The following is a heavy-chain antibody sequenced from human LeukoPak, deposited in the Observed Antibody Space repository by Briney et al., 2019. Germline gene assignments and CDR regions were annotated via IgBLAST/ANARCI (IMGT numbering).Heavy chain of an antibody. J-gene: IGHJ4*02. Sequence: ASVKVSCKASGDTFTSHYMHWVRQAPGQGLEWMGIINPRGGTTTYAQKFQGRVTMTRDTSTSTVYMELSSLRSEDTAMYYCARDCSGGSCYLDYWGQGTLVTVSS. V-gene: IGHV1-46*01. CDR1: GDTFTSHY. CDR2: INPRGGTT. CDR3: ARDCSGGSCYLDY. D-gene: IGHD2-15*01.